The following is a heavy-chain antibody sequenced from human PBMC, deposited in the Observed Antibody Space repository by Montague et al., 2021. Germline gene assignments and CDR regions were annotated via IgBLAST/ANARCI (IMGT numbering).Heavy chain of an antibody. D-gene: IGHD3-3*01. Sequence: SQTLSLTCAVSGGSFSGYYWTWIRQPPGKGLEWIGEIKHSGSTNYNPSLKSRVTMSVDTSKNQFSLKLTSVTAADTAVYYCARGPLVLQRFCVSLYSPNWHLDVWGHGTLVTVSS. CDR3: ARGPLVLQRFCVSLYSPNWHLDV. CDR1: GGSFSGYY. J-gene: IGHJ4*03. CDR2: IKHSGST. V-gene: IGHV4-34*01.